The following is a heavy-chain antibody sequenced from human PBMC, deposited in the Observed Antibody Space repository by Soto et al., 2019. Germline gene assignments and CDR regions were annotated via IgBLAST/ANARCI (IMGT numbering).Heavy chain of an antibody. V-gene: IGHV1-69*01. CDR3: ARQFDYDTSGYYYAY. Sequence: QVQLVQSGAEVKKPGSSVKVSCKASGGTFSRNTISWVRQAPGQGLEWMGGITPVFGTPNYAQKFQGRVTITADESTSTAYMELSRLRSEDTAVYYCARQFDYDTSGYYYAYWGKGTLVTVSS. CDR1: GGTFSRNT. D-gene: IGHD3-22*01. J-gene: IGHJ4*02. CDR2: ITPVFGTP.